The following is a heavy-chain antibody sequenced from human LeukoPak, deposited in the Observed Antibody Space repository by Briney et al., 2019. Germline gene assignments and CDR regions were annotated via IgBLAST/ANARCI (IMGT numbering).Heavy chain of an antibody. CDR3: AKHVASGAFFDY. V-gene: IGHV3-23*01. CDR2: ISGSGGST. D-gene: IGHD3-10*01. CDR1: GFTFSSYG. J-gene: IGHJ4*02. Sequence: GGSLRLSCAASGFTFSSYGMSWVRPAPGEGLEWVSAISGSGGSTYYADSVKGRFTISRANSKNTLYLQMISLRAEDTAVYYCAKHVASGAFFDYWGQGTLVTVSS.